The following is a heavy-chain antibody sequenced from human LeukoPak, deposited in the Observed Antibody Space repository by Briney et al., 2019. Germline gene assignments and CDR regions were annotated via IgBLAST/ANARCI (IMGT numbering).Heavy chain of an antibody. CDR3: ARGPSYDYDSSGFYPYFDY. D-gene: IGHD3-22*01. J-gene: IGHJ4*02. CDR2: IYPGDSDT. Sequence: GESLKISCKGSGYSFTSYWIGWVRQMPGKGLEWMGIIYPGDSDTRNSPSFQGQVIISADKSISTAYLQWSSLKASDTAMYYCARGPSYDYDSSGFYPYFDYWGQGTLVTVSS. V-gene: IGHV5-51*01. CDR1: GYSFTSYW.